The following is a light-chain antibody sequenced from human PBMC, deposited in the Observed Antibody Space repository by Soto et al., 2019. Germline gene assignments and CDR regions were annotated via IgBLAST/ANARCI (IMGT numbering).Light chain of an antibody. CDR2: WAS. Sequence: DAVVTQSTDSLAVSLGERATINCKSSQSVLYSSNNKNYLAWYQQKPGQPPKLLIYWASIRESGVPDRFSGSGSGTDFTLTISSLQAEDVAVYYCQQYLHTPRTFGQGTKVEIK. CDR3: QQYLHTPRT. V-gene: IGKV4-1*01. J-gene: IGKJ1*01. CDR1: QSVLYSSNNKNY.